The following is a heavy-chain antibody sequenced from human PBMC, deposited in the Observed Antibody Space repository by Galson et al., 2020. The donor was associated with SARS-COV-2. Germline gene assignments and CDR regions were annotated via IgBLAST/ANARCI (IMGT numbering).Heavy chain of an antibody. CDR2: INHSGST. CDR3: ARGHYDILTGYFNNSGFDYYYYGMDV. J-gene: IGHJ6*02. CDR1: GGSFSGYY. Sequence: SETLSLTCAVYGGSFSGYYWSWIRQPPGKGLEWIGEINHSGSTNYNPSLKSRVTIPVDTSKNQFSLKLSSVTAADTAVYYCARGHYDILTGYFNNSGFDYYYYGMDVWGQGTTVTVSS. V-gene: IGHV4-34*01. D-gene: IGHD3-9*01.